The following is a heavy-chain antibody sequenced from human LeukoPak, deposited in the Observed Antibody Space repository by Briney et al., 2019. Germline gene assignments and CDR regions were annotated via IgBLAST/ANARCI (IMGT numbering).Heavy chain of an antibody. Sequence: PSQTLSLTCTVSGGSISSGDYYWSWIRQPPGKGLEWIGYIYYSGSTYYNPSLKSRVTISVDTSKNQFSLKLSSVTAADTAVYYCARELKVGNTGYYFDFWGQGTLVTVSS. CDR3: ARELKVGNTGYYFDF. CDR1: GGSISSGDYY. V-gene: IGHV4-30-4*08. J-gene: IGHJ4*02. D-gene: IGHD1-7*01. CDR2: IYYSGST.